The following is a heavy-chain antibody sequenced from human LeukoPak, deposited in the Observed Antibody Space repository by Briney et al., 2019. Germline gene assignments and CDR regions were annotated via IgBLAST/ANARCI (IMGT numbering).Heavy chain of an antibody. CDR1: GYTFTIYY. CDR2: INPSGGST. CDR3: ARDGSSSGWFDP. V-gene: IGHV1-46*01. D-gene: IGHD6-6*01. J-gene: IGHJ5*02. Sequence: GASVKVSCKASGYTFTIYYIHWVRQAPGQGLEWMGLINPSGGSTNYAQKFQGRVTMTRDMSTSTVYMELSSLRSEDTAVYHCARDGSSSGWFDPWGQGTLVTVSS.